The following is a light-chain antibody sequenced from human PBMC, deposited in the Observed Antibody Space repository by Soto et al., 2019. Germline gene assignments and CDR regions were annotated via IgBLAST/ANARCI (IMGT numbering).Light chain of an antibody. CDR1: QTFSRW. CDR3: QQLHGYPIT. J-gene: IGKJ5*01. V-gene: IGKV1-5*03. Sequence: DIQMTQSPSSLSASVGNRVTITCRASQTFSRWLAWYQQKPGKAPKLLIYEASSLQSGVPSRFSGSGSGTHFTLTISSLQPEDFATYYCQQLHGYPITFGQGTRLEI. CDR2: EAS.